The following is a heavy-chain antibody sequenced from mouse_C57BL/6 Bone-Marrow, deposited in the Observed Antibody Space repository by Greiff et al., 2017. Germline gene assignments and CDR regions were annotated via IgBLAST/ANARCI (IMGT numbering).Heavy chain of an antibody. CDR3: TGGYYDYFDY. D-gene: IGHD2-4*01. V-gene: IGHV6-3*01. J-gene: IGHJ2*01. CDR2: IRLKSDNYAT. CDR1: GFTFSNYW. Sequence: DVKLQESGGGLVQPGGSMKLSCVASGFTFSNYWMNWVRQSPEKGLEWVAQIRLKSDNYATHYAESVKGRLTISRDDSRSGVYQQMSNLRDEDAGIYYCTGGYYDYFDYGGQGTTLTVSS.